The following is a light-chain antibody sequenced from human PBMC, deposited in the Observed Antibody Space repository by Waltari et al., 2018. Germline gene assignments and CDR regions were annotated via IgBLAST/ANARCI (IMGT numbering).Light chain of an antibody. CDR1: SSPVGSTT. V-gene: IGLV1-44*01. CDR3: AAWDDSLNGVV. J-gene: IGLJ2*01. CDR2: SNT. Sequence: QSVLTQPPSASETPGQRVTISCSGSSSPVGSTTVNWYQHLPGTAPKRLIYSNTQRPSGVPDRFSGSKSGTSASLAISGLQAEDEADYYWAAWDDSLNGVVFGGGTKLTVL.